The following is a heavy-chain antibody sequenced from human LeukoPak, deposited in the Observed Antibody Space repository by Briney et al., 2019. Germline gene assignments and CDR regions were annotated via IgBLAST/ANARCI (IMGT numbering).Heavy chain of an antibody. V-gene: IGHV3-23*01. CDR1: GFTFSSYA. CDR2: ISGSGGST. CDR3: AKAYTRGTSFNWFDP. D-gene: IGHD2-2*01. Sequence: GGSLRLSCAASGFTFSSYAMSSVRQAPGKGLEWVSAISGSGGSTYYADSVKGRFTISRDNSKNTLYLQMNSLRAEDTAVYYCAKAYTRGTSFNWFDPWGQGTLVTVSS. J-gene: IGHJ5*02.